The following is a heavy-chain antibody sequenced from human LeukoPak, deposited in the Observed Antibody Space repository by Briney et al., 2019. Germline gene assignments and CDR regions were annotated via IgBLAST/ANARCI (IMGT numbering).Heavy chain of an antibody. CDR3: ARGNRDSSGFYFYYGMDV. CDR1: GFTFDDYA. Sequence: GRSLRLSCAASGFTFDDYAMFWVRQVPGEGLEWVSGISWDSRNIGYAASVKGRFTTSRDNGKKSVYLQINSLRAEGTALYYCARGNRDSSGFYFYYGMDVWGQGTMVTVSS. V-gene: IGHV3-9*01. J-gene: IGHJ6*02. CDR2: ISWDSRNI. D-gene: IGHD6-19*01.